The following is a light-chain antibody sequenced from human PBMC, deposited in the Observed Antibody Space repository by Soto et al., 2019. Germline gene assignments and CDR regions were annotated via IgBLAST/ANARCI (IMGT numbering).Light chain of an antibody. CDR3: ATWDDSLNAGDV. CDR1: SSNIGSNT. Sequence: QSSLTQRPSASGTPGRTDTISCSGSSSNIGSNTDTRYQLLPGTARKLLMWCNHQRPGRCADRFSGSKSGTSGSLAINGLQSEDEADYYCATWDDSLNAGDVFVTRTKVIVL. CDR2: CNH. J-gene: IGLJ1*01. V-gene: IGLV1-44*01.